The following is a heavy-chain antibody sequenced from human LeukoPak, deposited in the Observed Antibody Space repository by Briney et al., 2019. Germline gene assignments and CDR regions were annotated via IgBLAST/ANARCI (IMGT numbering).Heavy chain of an antibody. J-gene: IGHJ4*02. CDR1: GFTFSNFA. D-gene: IGHD3-10*01. CDR2: ISGRGRGGST. V-gene: IGHV3-23*01. CDR3: AKVGIDGSGPFDH. Sequence: GGSLRLSCAASGFTFSNFALSWVRQAPGKGLEWVSAISGRGRGGSTNYADSVKGRFTISRDNSKNTLYLQMNSLKAEDTAVYYCAKVGIDGSGPFDHWGQGTLVTVSS.